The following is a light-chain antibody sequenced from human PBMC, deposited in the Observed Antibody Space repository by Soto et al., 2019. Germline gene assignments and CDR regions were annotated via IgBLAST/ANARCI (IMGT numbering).Light chain of an antibody. Sequence: QAVVTQEPSFSVSPGGTVTLTCGVSSGSVSTRYYPSWYQQTPGQAPRTLIYSTSTRSSGVPDRFSGSIVENKAALTISGAQADDESDYYCELYMGSGIWVFGGGTKLTVL. J-gene: IGLJ3*02. CDR2: STS. V-gene: IGLV8-61*01. CDR1: SGSVSTRYY. CDR3: ELYMGSGIWV.